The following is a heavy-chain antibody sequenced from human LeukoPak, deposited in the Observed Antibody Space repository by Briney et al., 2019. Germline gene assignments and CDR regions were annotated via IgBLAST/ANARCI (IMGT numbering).Heavy chain of an antibody. CDR2: ISAYNGNT. CDR3: ARSRFLEWPNYYYYMDV. D-gene: IGHD3-3*01. CDR1: GYTFTSYG. J-gene: IGHJ6*03. Sequence: ASVKVSCKASGYTFTSYGISWVRQAPGQGLEWMGWISAYNGNTNYAQKLQGRVTMTTDTSTSTAYMELRSLRSDDTAVYYCARSRFLEWPNYYYYMDVWGKGTTVTVSS. V-gene: IGHV1-18*01.